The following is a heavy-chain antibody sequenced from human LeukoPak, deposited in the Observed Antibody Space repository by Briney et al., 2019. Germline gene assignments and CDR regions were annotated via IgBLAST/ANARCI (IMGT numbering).Heavy chain of an antibody. J-gene: IGHJ4*02. CDR2: ISWDGGST. D-gene: IGHD2-15*01. Sequence: GGSLRPSCAASGFTFDDYTMHWVRHAPGKGLEWVSLISWDGGSTYYADSVKGRFTISRDNSKNSLYLQMNSLRTEDTALYYCAKDYGGNEIRGGYFDYWGQGTLVTVSS. CDR3: AKDYGGNEIRGGYFDY. CDR1: GFTFDDYT. V-gene: IGHV3-43*01.